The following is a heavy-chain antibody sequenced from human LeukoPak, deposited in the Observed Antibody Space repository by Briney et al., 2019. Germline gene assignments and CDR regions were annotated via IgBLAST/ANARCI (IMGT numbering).Heavy chain of an antibody. CDR2: INPSGGST. Sequence: ASVKVSCKASGYTFTSYYMRWVRRAAGQGHEWRGIINPSGGSTSYAQKFQGRVTMTRDTSTSTVYMELSSLRSEDTAVYYCAREVGAYCGGDCYLGYWGQGTLVTVSS. D-gene: IGHD2-21*02. CDR3: AREVGAYCGGDCYLGY. CDR1: GYTFTSYY. V-gene: IGHV1-46*01. J-gene: IGHJ4*02.